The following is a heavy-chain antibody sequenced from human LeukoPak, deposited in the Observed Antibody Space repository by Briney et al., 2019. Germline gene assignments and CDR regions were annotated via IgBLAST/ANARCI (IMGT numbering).Heavy chain of an antibody. D-gene: IGHD3-22*01. V-gene: IGHV4-34*01. CDR3: ARGADYYDSSGYQYYFDY. CDR2: INHSGST. Sequence: KPSETLSLTCAVYGGSFSGYYWSWIRQPPGKGLEWIGEINHSGSTNYNPSLKSRVTISVDTSKNQFSLKLSSVTAADTAVYYCARGADYYDSSGYQYYFDYWGQGTLVTVSS. J-gene: IGHJ4*02. CDR1: GGSFSGYY.